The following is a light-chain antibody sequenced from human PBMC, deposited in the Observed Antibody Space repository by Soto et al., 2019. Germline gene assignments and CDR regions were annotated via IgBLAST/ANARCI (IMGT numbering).Light chain of an antibody. V-gene: IGKV2-28*01. CDR3: MQALETPRT. CDR2: LGS. Sequence: DLVMTQSPLSLPVTPGEPASISCRSSQSLLHSNGYNYLDWYLQKPGQSPQLLIYLGSNRASGVPEGFSGSGSGTDFTLKISRVEAEDVGVYYCMQALETPRTFGQGTKVEIK. J-gene: IGKJ1*01. CDR1: QSLLHSNGYNY.